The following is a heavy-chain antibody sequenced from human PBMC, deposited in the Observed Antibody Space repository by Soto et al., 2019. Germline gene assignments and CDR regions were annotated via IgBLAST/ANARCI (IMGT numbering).Heavy chain of an antibody. Sequence: QITLKESGPPLVKPTQTLTLTCTFSGFSLSTSGVGVGWIRQPPGKALEWLALIYWDDDKRYSPSLKSRLTIPKATSNIQVVLTMTNTDPVDTATYYCAHSIDYYGSGDPNNWFDPWGQGTLVTVSS. D-gene: IGHD3-10*01. J-gene: IGHJ5*02. CDR1: GFSLSTSGVG. CDR2: IYWDDDK. CDR3: AHSIDYYGSGDPNNWFDP. V-gene: IGHV2-5*02.